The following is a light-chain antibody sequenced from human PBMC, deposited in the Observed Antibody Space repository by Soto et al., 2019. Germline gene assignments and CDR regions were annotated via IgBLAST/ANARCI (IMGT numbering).Light chain of an antibody. CDR2: DVS. J-gene: IGLJ1*01. Sequence: QSALTQPASVSGSPGQSITISCTGTSSDVGGYNYVSWYQQHPGKAPKLMIYDVSNRPSGVSNRFSGSKSGNTASLTISGLQAEDEADYYCSSYTSSSTQVFGTGTKLTLL. CDR1: SSDVGGYNY. CDR3: SSYTSSSTQV. V-gene: IGLV2-14*01.